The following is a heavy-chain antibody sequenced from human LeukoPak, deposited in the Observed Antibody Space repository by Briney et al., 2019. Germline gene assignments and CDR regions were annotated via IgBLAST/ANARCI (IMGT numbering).Heavy chain of an antibody. V-gene: IGHV3-48*03. Sequence: GGSLRLSCAASGFTFSYYEMNWVRQAPGKGLEWVSYIGCGGGSIYYADSVRGRFTSSRDNAKKSLYLQMNSLSVEDTAVYYCARDDCGGTFDAFDIWGQGAMVTVSS. CDR1: GFTFSYYE. CDR3: ARDDCGGTFDAFDI. CDR2: IGCGGGSI. D-gene: IGHD2-21*02. J-gene: IGHJ3*02.